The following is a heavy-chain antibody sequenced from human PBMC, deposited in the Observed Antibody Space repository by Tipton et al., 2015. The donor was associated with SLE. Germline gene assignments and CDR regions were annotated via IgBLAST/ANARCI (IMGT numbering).Heavy chain of an antibody. Sequence: SLRLSCAASGFTFSDYYMSWIRQAPGKGLEWVSYISSSGSTIYYADSVKGRFTISRDNAKNSLYLQMNSLRAEDTAVYYCAKSNSIAAAGSFDYWGQGTLVTVSS. CDR1: GFTFSDYY. CDR2: ISSSGSTI. CDR3: AKSNSIAAAGSFDY. V-gene: IGHV3-11*01. J-gene: IGHJ4*02. D-gene: IGHD6-13*01.